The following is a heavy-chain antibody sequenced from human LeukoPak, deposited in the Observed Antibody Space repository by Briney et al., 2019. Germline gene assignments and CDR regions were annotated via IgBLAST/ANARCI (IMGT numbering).Heavy chain of an antibody. CDR3: ARVERWVVPAAPFAFDI. J-gene: IGHJ3*02. CDR2: IYTSGST. V-gene: IGHV4-61*02. D-gene: IGHD2-2*01. Sequence: PSETLSLTCTVSGGSISSGSYYWSWIRQPAGKGLEWIGRIYTSGSTNYNPSLKSRVTISVDTSKNQFSLKLSSVTAADTAVYYCARVERWVVPAAPFAFDIWGQGTMVTVSS. CDR1: GGSISSGSYY.